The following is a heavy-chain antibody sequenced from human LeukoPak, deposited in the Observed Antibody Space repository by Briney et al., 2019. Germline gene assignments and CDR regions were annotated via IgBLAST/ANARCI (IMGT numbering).Heavy chain of an antibody. D-gene: IGHD3-3*01. V-gene: IGHV3-64D*06. Sequence: PGGSLRLSCAASGFTFSSYWMHWVRQAPGKGLEYVAVISSNGGSTYYADSVKGRFTISRDNSKNTLYLQMSGLRPEDTAIYYCVRVPDYDVFAWGQGTLVTVSS. CDR1: GFTFSSYW. CDR2: ISSNGGST. J-gene: IGHJ5*02. CDR3: VRVPDYDVFA.